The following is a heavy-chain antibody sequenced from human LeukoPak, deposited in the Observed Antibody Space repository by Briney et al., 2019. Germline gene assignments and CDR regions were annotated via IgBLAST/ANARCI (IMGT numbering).Heavy chain of an antibody. CDR3: ARVDRAQDYDYVWGSYRYPDY. V-gene: IGHV1-2*02. J-gene: IGHJ4*02. Sequence: ASVKVSCKASGYTFTGYYMHWVRQAPGQGLEWMGWINPNSGGTNYAQKFQGRVTMTRDTSISTAYMELSRLRSDDTAVYYCARVDRAQDYDYVWGSYRYPDYWGQGTLVTVSS. CDR1: GYTFTGYY. CDR2: INPNSGGT. D-gene: IGHD3-16*02.